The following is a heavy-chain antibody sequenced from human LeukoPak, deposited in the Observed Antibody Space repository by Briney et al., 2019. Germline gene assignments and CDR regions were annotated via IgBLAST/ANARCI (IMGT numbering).Heavy chain of an antibody. CDR1: GFTFSSYA. CDR2: ISYDGSNK. Sequence: GGSLRLSCAASGFTFSSYAMHWVRQAPGKGLEWVAVISYDGSNKYYADSVKGRFTISRDNSKNTLYLQMNSLRAEDTAVYYCAREGGRGNPNSFDYWGQGTLVTVSS. V-gene: IGHV3-30*01. CDR3: AREGGRGNPNSFDY. D-gene: IGHD3-16*01. J-gene: IGHJ4*02.